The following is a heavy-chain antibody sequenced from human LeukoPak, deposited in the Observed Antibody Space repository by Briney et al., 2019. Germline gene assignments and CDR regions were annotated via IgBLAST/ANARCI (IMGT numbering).Heavy chain of an antibody. Sequence: GRSLRLSCAASGFTFNEYAMHWVRQVPGKGLEWVSGISWNSGNIGYADSVKGRFTISRDNAKNSLYLQMSNLRAEDTAVYFCARGGGLDVWGQGATVTVSS. V-gene: IGHV3-9*01. CDR3: ARGGGLDV. CDR2: ISWNSGNI. D-gene: IGHD3-16*01. CDR1: GFTFNEYA. J-gene: IGHJ6*02.